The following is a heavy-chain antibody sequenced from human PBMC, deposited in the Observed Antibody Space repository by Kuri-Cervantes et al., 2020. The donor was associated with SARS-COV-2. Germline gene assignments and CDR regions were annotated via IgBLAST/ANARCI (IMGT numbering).Heavy chain of an antibody. V-gene: IGHV4-30-4*08. D-gene: IGHD4-11*01. Sequence: LRLSCTVSGGSISGGDYYWSWIRQPPGKGLEWIGYIYYSGSTYYNPSLKSRVTISVNTSKNQFSLKLSSVTAADTAVYYCARLTTSYFDYRGQGTLVTVSS. CDR3: ARLTTSYFDY. J-gene: IGHJ4*02. CDR1: GGSISGGDYY. CDR2: IYYSGST.